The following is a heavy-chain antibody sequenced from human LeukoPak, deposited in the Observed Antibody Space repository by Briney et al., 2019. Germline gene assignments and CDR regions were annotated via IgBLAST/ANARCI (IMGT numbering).Heavy chain of an antibody. J-gene: IGHJ4*02. D-gene: IGHD5-18*01. CDR1: GYTFTGYY. CDR2: INPNSGGT. Sequence: ASVKVSCKASGYTFTGYYMHWVRQASGQGLEWMGWINPNSGGTNYARKFQGRVTMTRDTSISTAYMELSRLRSDDTAVYYCARGSGYSYGWALYYFDYWGQGTLVTVSS. V-gene: IGHV1-2*02. CDR3: ARGSGYSYGWALYYFDY.